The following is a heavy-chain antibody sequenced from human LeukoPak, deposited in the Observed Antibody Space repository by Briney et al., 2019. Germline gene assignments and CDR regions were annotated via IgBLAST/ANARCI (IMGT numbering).Heavy chain of an antibody. D-gene: IGHD3-10*01. V-gene: IGHV4-61*02. J-gene: IGHJ5*02. CDR3: AREGLLWFGELSRDDWFDP. CDR1: GGSISSGSYY. Sequence: SETLSLTCTVSGGSISSGSYYWSWIRQPAGKGLEWIGRIYTSGSTNYNPSLKSRVTISVDTSKNQFSLKLSSVTAADTAVYYCAREGLLWFGELSRDDWFDPWGQGTLVTVSS. CDR2: IYTSGST.